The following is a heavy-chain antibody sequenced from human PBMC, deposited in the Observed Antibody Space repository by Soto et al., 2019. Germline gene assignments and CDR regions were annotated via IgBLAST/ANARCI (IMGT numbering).Heavy chain of an antibody. J-gene: IGHJ3*02. V-gene: IGHV1-18*01. CDR2: ISAYNGNT. D-gene: IGHD6-19*01. Sequence: QVQLVQSGAEVKKPGASVKVSCKASGYTFTSYGISWVRQAPGQGLEWMGWISAYNGNTKYAQKLQGTGTMTTDTTTSTAYMKMRSMGSDDTAVDYCATAGIAVAGTRWDAFDIWGQGTMVTVSS. CDR1: GYTFTSYG. CDR3: ATAGIAVAGTRWDAFDI.